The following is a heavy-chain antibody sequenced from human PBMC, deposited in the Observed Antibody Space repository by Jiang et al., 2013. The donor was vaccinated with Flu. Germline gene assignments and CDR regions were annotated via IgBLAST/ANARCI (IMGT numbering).Heavy chain of an antibody. CDR1: GNTFSSYL. V-gene: IGHV1-46*01. Sequence: SGAEVKEPGASVKVSCTASGNTFSSYLIHWVRQAPGQGLEWMGIINPNGGTTNYPQKFQGRVFMTRDTSTSTVYMQLSSLTSEDTAVYYCGRDPRTMTEFDFWGQGTLVTVSS. CDR3: GRDPRTMTEFDF. D-gene: IGHD5-24*01. J-gene: IGHJ4*02. CDR2: INPNGGTT.